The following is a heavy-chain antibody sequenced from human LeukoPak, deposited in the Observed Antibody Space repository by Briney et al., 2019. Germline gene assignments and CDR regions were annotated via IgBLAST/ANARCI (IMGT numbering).Heavy chain of an antibody. D-gene: IGHD3-3*01. CDR2: INTDGSNT. J-gene: IGHJ4*02. V-gene: IGHV3-74*01. CDR3: ARGAFWSGYYFW. CDR1: GFTFSSYW. Sequence: GGSLRLSCVASGFTFSSYWMHWVRQAPGKGLVWVSRINTDGSNTNYADSVKGRFTISRDNAKNTLYLQMNSLRAEDTAVYYCARGAFWSGYYFWWGQGTLVTVSS.